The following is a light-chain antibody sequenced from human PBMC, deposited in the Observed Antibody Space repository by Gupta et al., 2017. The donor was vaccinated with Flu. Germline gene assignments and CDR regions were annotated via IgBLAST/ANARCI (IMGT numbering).Light chain of an antibody. Sequence: IVLTHSPGPLSLYPGESATLSCRASQSVSNIYLAWYQQKPVQPPRLLMYDTSTRATGIPDRFSGSGSGTEFTLTIRRLEPEDFAFYYWQEYDSSQIMFGQGTRLE. CDR3: QEYDSSQIM. V-gene: IGKV3-20*01. J-gene: IGKJ5*01. CDR2: DTS. CDR1: QSVSNIY.